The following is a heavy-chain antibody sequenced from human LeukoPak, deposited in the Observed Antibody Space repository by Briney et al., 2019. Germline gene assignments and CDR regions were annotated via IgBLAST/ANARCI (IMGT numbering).Heavy chain of an antibody. J-gene: IGHJ4*02. CDR1: GGSISSYY. V-gene: IGHV4-4*07. Sequence: SETLSLTCTVSGGSISSYYWNWIRQPAGKGLEWIGRIYTSGTTNYNPSLKSRVTMSVDTSKNQFSLKLSSVTAADTAVYYCAGDFWSGYYGYWGQGTLVTVSS. D-gene: IGHD3-3*01. CDR2: IYTSGTT. CDR3: AGDFWSGYYGY.